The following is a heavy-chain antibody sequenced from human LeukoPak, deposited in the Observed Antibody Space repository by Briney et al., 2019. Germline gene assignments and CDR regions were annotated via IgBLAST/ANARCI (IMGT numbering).Heavy chain of an antibody. CDR1: GGAISSYY. V-gene: IGHV4-59*01. CDR2: VYYSGST. D-gene: IGHD5-18*01. Sequence: SETLSLTCTVSGGAISSYYWSWIRQPPGKGLEWIGYVYYSGSTKYNPSLKSRVTMSVDTSKNQISLKLRSVTAADTAVYYCARYTAMAAFHAHGFDIWGQGTTVTVSS. CDR3: ARYTAMAAFHAHGFDI. J-gene: IGHJ3*02.